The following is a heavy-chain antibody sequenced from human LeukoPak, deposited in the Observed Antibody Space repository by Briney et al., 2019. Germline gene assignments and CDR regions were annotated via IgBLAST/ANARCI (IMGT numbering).Heavy chain of an antibody. CDR1: GGSFSDGY. J-gene: IGHJ3*02. D-gene: IGHD3-16*01. CDR2: SSHLGGT. CDR3: ARDWAKGAFDI. V-gene: IGHV4-34*01. Sequence: PSETLSLTCAVYGGSFSDGYWSSIRRTPGRGREWIGESSHLGGTTYNPSLMTRVTISVDTSKNQFSLKLSSVTAADTAVYYCARDWAKGAFDIWGQGTMVTVSS.